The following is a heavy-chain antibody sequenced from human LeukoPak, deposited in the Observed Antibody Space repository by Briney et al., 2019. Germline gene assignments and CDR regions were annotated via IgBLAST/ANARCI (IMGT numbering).Heavy chain of an antibody. CDR2: ISAYNGNT. CDR1: GYTFTSYG. Sequence: ASVKVSCKASGYTFTSYGISWVRQAPGQGLEWMGWISAYNGNTNYAQKLQGRVTMTTDKSTSTAYMELSSLRSEDTAVYYCARLPDDIVVVVAATDYWGQGTLVTVSS. CDR3: ARLPDDIVVVVAATDY. J-gene: IGHJ4*02. D-gene: IGHD2-15*01. V-gene: IGHV1-18*01.